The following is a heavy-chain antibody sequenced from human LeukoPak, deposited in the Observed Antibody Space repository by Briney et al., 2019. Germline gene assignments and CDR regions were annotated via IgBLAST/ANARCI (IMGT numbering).Heavy chain of an antibody. CDR2: ISSSSSTI. Sequence: GGSLRLSCAASGFTFSSYSVNWVRQAPGKGLEWVSYISSSSSTIYYADSVKGRFTISRDNGKNSLYLQMNSLRAEDTAVYYCAGQLGDASDIWGQGTMVTVSS. CDR3: AGQLGDASDI. D-gene: IGHD6-13*01. V-gene: IGHV3-48*01. J-gene: IGHJ3*02. CDR1: GFTFSSYS.